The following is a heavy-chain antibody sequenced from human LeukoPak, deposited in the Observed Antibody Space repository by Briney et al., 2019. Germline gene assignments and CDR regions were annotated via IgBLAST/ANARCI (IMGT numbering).Heavy chain of an antibody. V-gene: IGHV4-39*07. Sequence: PSETLSLTCTVSGGSISSSSYYWGWIRQPPGKGLEWIGSIYYSGSTYYNPSLKSRVTISVDTSKNQFSLKLSSVTAADTAVYYCAREVRLLWFGELSRIDYWGQGTLVTVSS. CDR3: AREVRLLWFGELSRIDY. CDR2: IYYSGST. CDR1: GGSISSSSYY. J-gene: IGHJ4*02. D-gene: IGHD3-10*01.